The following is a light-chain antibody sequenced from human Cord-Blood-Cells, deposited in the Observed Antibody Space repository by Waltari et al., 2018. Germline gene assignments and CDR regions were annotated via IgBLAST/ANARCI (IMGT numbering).Light chain of an antibody. CDR2: SNN. V-gene: IGLV1-44*01. CDR3: AAWDDSLNGVV. J-gene: IGLJ2*01. CDR1: SSHLGSNN. Sequence: QSVLTQPPSASGTPGQRVTISCSGSSSHLGSNNVTWYQQLPGTAPKLLIYSNNQRPSGVPDRFSGSKSGTSASLAISGLQSEDEADYYCAAWDDSLNGVVFGGGTKLTVL.